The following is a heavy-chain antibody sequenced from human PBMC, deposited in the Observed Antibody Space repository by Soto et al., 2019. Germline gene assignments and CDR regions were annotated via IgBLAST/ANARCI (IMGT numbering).Heavy chain of an antibody. J-gene: IGHJ6*02. CDR1: GFTFSSYA. V-gene: IGHV3-30-3*01. CDR2: ISYDGSNK. Sequence: GGSLRLSCAASGFTFSSYAMHWVRQAPGKGLEWVAVISYDGSNKYYADSVKGRFTISRDNSKNTLYLQMNSLRAEDTAVYYCARYYYGSGSSGSLTPKVYGMDVWGQGTTVTVSS. D-gene: IGHD3-10*01. CDR3: ARYYYGSGSSGSLTPKVYGMDV.